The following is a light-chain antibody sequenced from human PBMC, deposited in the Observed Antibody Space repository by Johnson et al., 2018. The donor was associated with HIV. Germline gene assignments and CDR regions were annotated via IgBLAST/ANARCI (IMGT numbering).Light chain of an antibody. V-gene: IGLV1-51*01. CDR3: GTWDSSLSAGGV. Sequence: SVLTQPPSVSAPPGQKVTISCSGSSSNIGNNLASWYQQVPGTAPKLLIYDTDKRPSGIPDRFSGSKSGTSATLGITGLQTGDEADYYCGTWDSSLSAGGVFGTGTKVTVL. CDR1: SSNIGNNL. J-gene: IGLJ1*01. CDR2: DTD.